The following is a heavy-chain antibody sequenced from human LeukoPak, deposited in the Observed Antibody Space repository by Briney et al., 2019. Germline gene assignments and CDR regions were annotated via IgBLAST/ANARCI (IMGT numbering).Heavy chain of an antibody. Sequence: KPSETLSLTCAVYGGSFSGYYWSWIRQPPGKGLEWIGEINHSGSTNYNPSLKSRVTISVDTSKNQFSLKLSSVTAADTAVYYCARLGLRAVSFHYYYYGMDVWGQGTTVTVSS. J-gene: IGHJ6*02. CDR2: INHSGST. D-gene: IGHD2-21*01. CDR1: GGSFSGYY. V-gene: IGHV4-34*01. CDR3: ARLGLRAVSFHYYYYGMDV.